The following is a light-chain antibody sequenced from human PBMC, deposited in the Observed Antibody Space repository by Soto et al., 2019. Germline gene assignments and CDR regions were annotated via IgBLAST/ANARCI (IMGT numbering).Light chain of an antibody. CDR1: QSISSY. CDR2: AAS. CDR3: QKYNSAPWT. Sequence: IQITECPSSLSASVVDRVTITCPASQSISSYLNWYQQKPGKVPKLLIYAASTLQSGVPSRFSGSGSGTDFTLTISSLQPEDVATYYCQKYNSAPWTFGQGTKVDIK. V-gene: IGKV1-27*01. J-gene: IGKJ1*01.